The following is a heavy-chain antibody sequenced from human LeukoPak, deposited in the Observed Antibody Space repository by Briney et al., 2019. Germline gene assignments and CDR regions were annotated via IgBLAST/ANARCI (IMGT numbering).Heavy chain of an antibody. Sequence: SETLSLTCAVYGGSLSGYYWSWIRQPPGKGLEWIGEINHSGSTNYNPSLKSRVTISVDTSKNQFSLKLSSVTAADTAVYYCARAAGIAAAGTENYYFDYWGQGTLVTVSS. CDR1: GGSLSGYY. J-gene: IGHJ4*02. V-gene: IGHV4-34*01. CDR2: INHSGST. D-gene: IGHD6-13*01. CDR3: ARAAGIAAAGTENYYFDY.